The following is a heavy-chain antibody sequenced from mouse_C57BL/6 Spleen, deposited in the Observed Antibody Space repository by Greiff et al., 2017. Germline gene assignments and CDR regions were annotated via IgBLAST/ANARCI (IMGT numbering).Heavy chain of an antibody. CDR1: GYAFSSYW. Sequence: QVQLKESGAELVKPGASVKISCKASGYAFSSYWMNWVKQRPGKGLEWIGQIYPGDGGTNYNGKFKGKATLTADQSSSTAYMQLSSLTSEDSAVYFCARGSLRSDYDPYAMDYWGQGTSVTVSS. V-gene: IGHV1-80*01. CDR2: IYPGDGGT. D-gene: IGHD2-4*01. J-gene: IGHJ4*01. CDR3: ARGSLRSDYDPYAMDY.